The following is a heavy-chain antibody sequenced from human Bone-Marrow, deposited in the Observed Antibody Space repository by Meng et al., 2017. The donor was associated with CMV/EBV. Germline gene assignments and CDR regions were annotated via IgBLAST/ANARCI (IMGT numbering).Heavy chain of an antibody. V-gene: IGHV3-66*02. Sequence: GESLKISCAGSGFTINKNYMSWVRQAPGRGLEWVSLMYSGGDTYYIDAVKGRFTISRDNSKNTLYLQMNSLRAEDTAVYYCASLDIVVVPAAMYGMDVWGQGTTVTVSS. CDR3: ASLDIVVVPAAMYGMDV. D-gene: IGHD2-2*01. CDR1: GFTINKNY. J-gene: IGHJ6*02. CDR2: MYSGGDT.